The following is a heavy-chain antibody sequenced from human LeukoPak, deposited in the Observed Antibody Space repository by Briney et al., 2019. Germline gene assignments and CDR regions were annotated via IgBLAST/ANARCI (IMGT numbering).Heavy chain of an antibody. CDR2: ISWNSGSI. D-gene: IGHD3-10*01. V-gene: IGHV3-9*01. CDR1: GFTFDDYA. CDR3: AKDIVRFGELKAFDY. J-gene: IGHJ4*02. Sequence: PGGSLRLSCAASGFTFDDYAMHWVRQAPGKGLEWVSGISWNSGSIGYADSVRGRFTISRDNAKNSLYLQMNSLRAEDTALYYCAKDIVRFGELKAFDYWGQGALVTVSS.